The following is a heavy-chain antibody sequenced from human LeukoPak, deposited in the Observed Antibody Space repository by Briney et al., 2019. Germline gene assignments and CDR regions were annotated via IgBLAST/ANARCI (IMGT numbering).Heavy chain of an antibody. J-gene: IGHJ4*02. Sequence: ASVKVSCKASGYTFTSYDINWVRQATGQGLEWMGWMNPNSGNTGYAQKFQGRVTMTRNTSISTAYMELSRLTSEDTAVYYCARALPRVVVAALGDYWGQGTLVTVSS. CDR1: GYTFTSYD. V-gene: IGHV1-8*01. CDR3: ARALPRVVVAALGDY. CDR2: MNPNSGNT. D-gene: IGHD2-15*01.